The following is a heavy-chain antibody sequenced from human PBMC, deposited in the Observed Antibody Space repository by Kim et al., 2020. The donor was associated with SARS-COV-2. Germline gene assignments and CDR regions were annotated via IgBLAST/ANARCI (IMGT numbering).Heavy chain of an antibody. V-gene: IGHV4-34*01. CDR1: GGSFSGYY. Sequence: SETLSLTCAVYGGSFSGYYWSWIRQPPGKGLEWIWEINHSGSTNYNPSLKSRVTISVDTSKNQFSLKLSSVTDADTAVYYCASLGQWLVEGGYYFDYWGQGTLVTVSS. J-gene: IGHJ4*02. D-gene: IGHD6-19*01. CDR2: INHSGST. CDR3: ASLGQWLVEGGYYFDY.